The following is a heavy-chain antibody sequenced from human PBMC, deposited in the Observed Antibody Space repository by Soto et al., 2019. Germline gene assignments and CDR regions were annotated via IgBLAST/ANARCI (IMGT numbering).Heavy chain of an antibody. CDR3: AIDSARYYYDSRPGSFDI. V-gene: IGHV4-61*01. D-gene: IGHD3-22*01. J-gene: IGHJ3*02. Sequence: SETLSLTCTVSGGSVSSGSYYWSWIRQPPGKGLEWIGYIYYSGSTNYNPSLKSRVTISVDTSKNQFSLKLSSVTAADTAVYYCAIDSARYYYDSRPGSFDIWGQGTMVTVSS. CDR2: IYYSGST. CDR1: GGSVSSGSYY.